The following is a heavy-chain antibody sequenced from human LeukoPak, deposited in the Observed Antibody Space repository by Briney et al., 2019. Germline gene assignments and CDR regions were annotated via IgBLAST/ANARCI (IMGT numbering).Heavy chain of an antibody. CDR3: ATPPVAAGYCYYMDV. V-gene: IGHV1-2*02. CDR2: INPNSGGT. J-gene: IGHJ6*03. Sequence: ASVKVSCKASGYTFTGYYMHWVRQAPGQGLEWMGWINPNSGGTNYAQKFQGRVTMTRDTSISTAYMELSGLRTDDTAVYYCATPPVAAGYCYYMDVWGKGTTVTVPS. D-gene: IGHD6-19*01. CDR1: GYTFTGYY.